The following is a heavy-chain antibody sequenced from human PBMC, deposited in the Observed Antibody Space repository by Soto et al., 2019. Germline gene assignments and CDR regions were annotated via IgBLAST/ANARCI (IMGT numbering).Heavy chain of an antibody. CDR1: GYTFTSYG. V-gene: IGHV1-18*01. CDR3: ARDRSPVGYSYGRPPFDY. D-gene: IGHD5-18*01. CDR2: ISAYNGNK. Sequence: GASVKVSCKASGYTFTSYGISWVRQAPGQGREWMGWISAYNGNKNYAQKLQGRVTMTTDTATSTVYMELRSLRSDDTAVYYCARDRSPVGYSYGRPPFDYWGQGTLVIVSS. J-gene: IGHJ4*02.